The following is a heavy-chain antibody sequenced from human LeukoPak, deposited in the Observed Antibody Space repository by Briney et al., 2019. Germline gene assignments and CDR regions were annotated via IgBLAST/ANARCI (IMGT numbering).Heavy chain of an antibody. D-gene: IGHD5-12*01. V-gene: IGHV3-21*01. Sequence: GGSLRLSCAASGITFSSYSMNWVRQAPGKGLEWVSSISSSGSYIYYADSVKGRFTISRDNAKNSLYLQMNSLRAEDTAVYYCVQDGGYDAFDYWGQGTLVTVSS. CDR1: GITFSSYS. CDR3: VQDGGYDAFDY. CDR2: ISSSGSYI. J-gene: IGHJ4*02.